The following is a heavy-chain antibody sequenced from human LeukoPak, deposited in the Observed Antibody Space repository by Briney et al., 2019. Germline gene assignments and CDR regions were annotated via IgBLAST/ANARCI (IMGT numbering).Heavy chain of an antibody. CDR1: GYTFSSYY. CDR2: INPRGGST. Sequence: ASVKVSCKASGYTFSSYYMHWVRQAPEQGLEWMGVINPRGGSTSYAQRFQGRITMTRDTSTSTLYMELSSLRSEDTAVYYCARHSLPGTTPFDYWGQGTLVTVSS. J-gene: IGHJ4*02. D-gene: IGHD1-1*01. V-gene: IGHV1-46*01. CDR3: ARHSLPGTTPFDY.